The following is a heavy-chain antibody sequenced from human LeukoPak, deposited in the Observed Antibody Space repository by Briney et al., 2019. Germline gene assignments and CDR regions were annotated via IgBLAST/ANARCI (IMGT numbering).Heavy chain of an antibody. Sequence: GGSLRLSCAASGFTLSCCGMHWVRQAPGKGLEWVAVIPYDGSNKYYADSVKGRFTISRENSKNRLYLQMNSLRAEDTAVYYCARAEGYGGELDSWGQGTLVTVSS. J-gene: IGHJ4*02. V-gene: IGHV3-30*19. CDR2: IPYDGSNK. CDR1: GFTLSCCG. D-gene: IGHD4-23*01. CDR3: ARAEGYGGELDS.